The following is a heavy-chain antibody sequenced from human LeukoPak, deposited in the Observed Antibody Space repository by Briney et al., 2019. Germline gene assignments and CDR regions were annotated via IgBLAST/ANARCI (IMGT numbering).Heavy chain of an antibody. Sequence: PSETLSLTCAVYGGPFSGYYWSWIRHPPGKGLEWIGEINHSGSTNYNPSLKSRVTISVDTSKNQFSLKLSSVTAADTAVYYCARVVVVVPAAKLNPWGQGTLVTVSS. D-gene: IGHD2-2*01. J-gene: IGHJ5*02. CDR1: GGPFSGYY. CDR2: INHSGST. CDR3: ARVVVVVPAAKLNP. V-gene: IGHV4-34*01.